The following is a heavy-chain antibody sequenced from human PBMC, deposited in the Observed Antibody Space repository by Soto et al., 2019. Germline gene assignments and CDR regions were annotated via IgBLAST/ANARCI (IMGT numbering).Heavy chain of an antibody. J-gene: IGHJ5*02. Sequence: QVQLVQSGAEVKKSGASVKVSCEASGYIFTDYTIHWVRQAPGQRLELMGWINAGNGDTKYSHQFQGRVTFSMDTSASTVYMELSSLRSEDTAGYYCAREGLVRGVLRGIRFDPWGQGTLVTVSS. D-gene: IGHD3-10*01. V-gene: IGHV1-3*01. CDR1: GYIFTDYT. CDR3: AREGLVRGVLRGIRFDP. CDR2: INAGNGDT.